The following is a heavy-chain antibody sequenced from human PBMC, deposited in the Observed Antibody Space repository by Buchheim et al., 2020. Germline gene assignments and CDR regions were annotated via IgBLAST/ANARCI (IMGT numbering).Heavy chain of an antibody. V-gene: IGHV1-2*02. CDR2: INPNSGST. D-gene: IGHD6-25*01. J-gene: IGHJ4*03. CDR1: GYTFTGYD. CDR3: AIDILSATYHLTLDD. Sequence: QVQLVQSGAEVKKPGASVKVSCKASGYTFTGYDMHWVRQATGQGLEWMGWINPNSGSTNYAQKFQGRVTMTRDTSISTAYIKLSTLGSDDTSVDYCAIDILSATYHLTLDDWGQGTL.